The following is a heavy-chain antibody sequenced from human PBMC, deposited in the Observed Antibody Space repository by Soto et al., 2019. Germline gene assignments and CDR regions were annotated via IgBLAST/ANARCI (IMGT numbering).Heavy chain of an antibody. J-gene: IGHJ4*02. CDR2: IIPILGIA. D-gene: IGHD6-13*01. V-gene: IGHV1-69*08. CDR3: AREGSSSGAFDY. Sequence: QVQLVQSGAEVKKPGSSVKVSCKASGGTFSSYTISWVRQAPGQGLEWMGRIIPILGIANYAQKFQGRVTSTADKSTSTAYMELSSLRSEDTAVYYCAREGSSSGAFDYWGQGTLVTVSS. CDR1: GGTFSSYT.